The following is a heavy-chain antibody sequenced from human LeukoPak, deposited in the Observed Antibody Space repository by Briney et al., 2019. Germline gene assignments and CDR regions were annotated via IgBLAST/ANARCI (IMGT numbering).Heavy chain of an antibody. CDR3: ARHGRYLLFGSHVFDI. D-gene: IGHD3-16*01. CDR1: GGSISSSSYY. Sequence: PSETLSLTCTVSGGSISSSSYYWGWIRQPPGKGLEWIGSIYYSGSTYYNPSLKSRVTISVDTSKNQFSLKLSSVTAADTAVYYCARHGRYLLFGSHVFDIWGQGTMVTVSS. V-gene: IGHV4-39*01. J-gene: IGHJ3*02. CDR2: IYYSGST.